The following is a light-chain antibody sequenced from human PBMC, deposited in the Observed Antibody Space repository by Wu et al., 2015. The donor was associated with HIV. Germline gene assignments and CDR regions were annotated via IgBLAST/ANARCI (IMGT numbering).Light chain of an antibody. J-gene: IGKJ1*01. CDR3: QQYSNWPPWT. V-gene: IGKV3-15*01. CDR1: QNINSN. Sequence: EIVMTQSPVTLSLSPGERATLSCRASQNINSNLAWYQQKPGQAPRLLIYGASTRATGNPARFSGSESGTEFTLTISSLQSEDFAVYYCQQYSNWPPWTFGQGTRVEIK. CDR2: GAS.